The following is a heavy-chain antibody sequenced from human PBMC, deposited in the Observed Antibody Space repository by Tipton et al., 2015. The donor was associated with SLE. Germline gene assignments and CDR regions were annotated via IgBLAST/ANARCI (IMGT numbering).Heavy chain of an antibody. Sequence: TLSLTCAVYVGSFSGHHWTWIRQPPGKGLEWIGEINQSGNTDYKSSLKSRVTISVDTSKNQFSLKLTSVTAADTAVYYCARVRGSASSWYFDLWGRGTVVTVSS. V-gene: IGHV4-34*01. CDR3: ARVRGSASSWYFDL. D-gene: IGHD6-6*01. CDR1: VGSFSGHH. J-gene: IGHJ2*01. CDR2: INQSGNT.